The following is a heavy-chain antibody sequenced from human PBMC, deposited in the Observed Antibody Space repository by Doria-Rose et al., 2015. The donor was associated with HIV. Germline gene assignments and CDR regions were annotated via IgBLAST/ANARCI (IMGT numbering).Heavy chain of an antibody. V-gene: IGHV2-26*01. J-gene: IGHJ4*02. CDR1: GVSLSSPGMG. Sequence: QESGPVLVKPTETLTLTCTVSGVSLSSPGMGVSWIRQPPGKALEWLANIFSDDERSYKTSLQSRIAISRRTSKSQVVLTMTDMDPVDTATYYCARIKSSRWYHKYYFDFWGQGTLVIVSA. D-gene: IGHD6-13*01. CDR2: IFSDDER. CDR3: ARIKSSRWYHKYYFDF.